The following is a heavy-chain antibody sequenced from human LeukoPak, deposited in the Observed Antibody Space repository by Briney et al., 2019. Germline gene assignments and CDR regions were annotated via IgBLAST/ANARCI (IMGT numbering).Heavy chain of an antibody. J-gene: IGHJ4*02. CDR2: INHSGST. V-gene: IGHV4-34*01. Sequence: PSETLSLTCAVYGGSFSGYYWSWIRQPPGKGLEWIGEINHSGSTNYNPSLKSRVTISVDTSKNQFSLKLSSVTAADTAVYYCARVNMKGYSSSWRLDYWGQGTLVTVSS. CDR1: GGSFSGYY. CDR3: ARVNMKGYSSSWRLDY. D-gene: IGHD6-13*01.